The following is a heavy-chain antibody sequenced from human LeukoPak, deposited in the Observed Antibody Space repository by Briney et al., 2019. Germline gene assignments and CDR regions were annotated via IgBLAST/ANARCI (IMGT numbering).Heavy chain of an antibody. CDR1: GFTFSTYG. D-gene: IGHD3-10*01. Sequence: GGSLRLSCAASGFTFSTYGMHWVRQAQGKGLDWVAVIWHDGSKTYYADSVKGRFTISRDNSKNTLYLQMNSLRAEDTAVYYCARGHPRVTMVRGVIDYYGMDVWGQGTTVTVSS. V-gene: IGHV3-33*01. J-gene: IGHJ6*02. CDR3: ARGHPRVTMVRGVIDYYGMDV. CDR2: IWHDGSKT.